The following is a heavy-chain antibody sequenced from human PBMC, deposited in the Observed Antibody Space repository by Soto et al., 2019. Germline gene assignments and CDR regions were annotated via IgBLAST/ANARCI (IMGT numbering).Heavy chain of an antibody. CDR2: ISSSSSYT. Sequence: GGSLRLSCAASGFTFSDYDMSWIRQAPGKGLEWVSYISSSSSYTNYSDSVKGRFTISRDNGKNSLFLQMNSLRDEDTAVYYCARVVVVIPPGYYYAMDVWGQGTTVTVSS. V-gene: IGHV3-11*06. CDR1: GFTFSDYD. CDR3: ARVVVVIPPGYYYAMDV. D-gene: IGHD3-22*01. J-gene: IGHJ6*02.